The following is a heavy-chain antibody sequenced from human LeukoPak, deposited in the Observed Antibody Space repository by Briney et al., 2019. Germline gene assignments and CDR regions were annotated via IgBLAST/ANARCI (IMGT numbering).Heavy chain of an antibody. D-gene: IGHD3-10*01. V-gene: IGHV4-39*07. Sequence: PSETLSLTCTVSGGSISSSGYYWGWIRQPPGRGLDWIGSIYYSGSTYYNPSLKSRVTISVDTSKNQFSLKLSSVTAADTAVYYCARGYYGSGSPYYMDVWGKGTTVTVSS. CDR3: ARGYYGSGSPYYMDV. CDR1: GGSISSSGYY. J-gene: IGHJ6*03. CDR2: IYYSGST.